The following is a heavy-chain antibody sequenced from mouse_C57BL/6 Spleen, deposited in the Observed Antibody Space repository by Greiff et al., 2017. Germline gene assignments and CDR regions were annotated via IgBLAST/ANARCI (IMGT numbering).Heavy chain of an antibody. CDR3: ARRPPLFAY. CDR2: INPNNGGT. J-gene: IGHJ3*01. Sequence: EVQLQQSGPELVKPGASVKISCKASGYTFTDYYMNWVKQSHGKSLEWIGDINPNNGGTSYNQKFKGKATLTVDKSSSTAYMELRSLTSEDSAVYYCARRPPLFAYWGQGTLVTVSA. V-gene: IGHV1-26*01. CDR1: GYTFTDYY.